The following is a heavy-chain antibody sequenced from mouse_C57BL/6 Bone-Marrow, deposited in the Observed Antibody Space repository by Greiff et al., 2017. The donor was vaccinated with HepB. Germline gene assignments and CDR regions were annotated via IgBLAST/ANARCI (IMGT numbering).Heavy chain of an antibody. V-gene: IGHV1-81*01. CDR2: IYPRSGNT. CDR3: ARSRMVTKGYFDY. J-gene: IGHJ2*01. D-gene: IGHD2-2*01. CDR1: GYTFTSYG. Sequence: VKLMESGAELARPGASVKLSCKASGYTFTSYGISWVKQRTGQGLEWIGEIYPRSGNTYYNEKFKGKATLTADKSSSTAYMELRSLTSEDSAVYFCARSRMVTKGYFDYWGQGTTLTVSS.